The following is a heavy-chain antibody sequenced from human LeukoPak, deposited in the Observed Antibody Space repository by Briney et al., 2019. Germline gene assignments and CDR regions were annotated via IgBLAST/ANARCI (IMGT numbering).Heavy chain of an antibody. CDR1: GYTFTNYD. V-gene: IGHV1-8*03. CDR2: MNPNSGNT. Sequence: ASVKVSCKASGYTFTNYDINWVRQATGQGLEWVGWMNPNSGNTGYAQKFQGRVTITRNTSRSTAYMEVSSLRSEDTAVYYCARAPSWGTTGYSYHYMDVWGKGTTVTVSS. D-gene: IGHD4-11*01. J-gene: IGHJ6*03. CDR3: ARAPSWGTTGYSYHYMDV.